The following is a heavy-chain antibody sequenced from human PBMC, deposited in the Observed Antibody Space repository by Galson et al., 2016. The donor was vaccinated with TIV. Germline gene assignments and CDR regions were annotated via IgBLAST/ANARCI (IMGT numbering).Heavy chain of an antibody. CDR2: INPGNGDT. Sequence: SVKVSCKASGYRFIGYYIHWVRQAPGRGPEWMGCINPGNGDTKYAQIFQGSVTLTWDTSVSTAYMELTSLRSDDTAVYFCAKKSDWGVAEFDFWGQGTPVSVSS. CDR3: AKKSDWGVAEFDF. CDR1: GYRFIGYY. V-gene: IGHV1-2*02. J-gene: IGHJ4*02. D-gene: IGHD2-21*01.